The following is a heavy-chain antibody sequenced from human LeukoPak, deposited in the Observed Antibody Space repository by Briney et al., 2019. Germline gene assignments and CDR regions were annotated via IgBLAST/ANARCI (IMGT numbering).Heavy chain of an antibody. CDR1: GGSISSGGYY. V-gene: IGHV4-31*03. Sequence: SQTLSLTCTVSGGSISSGGYYWSWIRQHPGKGLEWIGYIYYSGSTYYNPSLKSRVTISVDTSKNQLSLKLSSVTAADTAVYYCARRMTGTYDGWGQGTLVTVSS. D-gene: IGHD1-1*01. CDR2: IYYSGST. J-gene: IGHJ4*02. CDR3: ARRMTGTYDG.